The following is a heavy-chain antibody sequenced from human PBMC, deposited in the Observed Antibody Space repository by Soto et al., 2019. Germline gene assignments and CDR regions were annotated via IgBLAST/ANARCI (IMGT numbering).Heavy chain of an antibody. D-gene: IGHD6-19*01. V-gene: IGHV3-11*01. CDR1: GFTFSDYY. CDR3: AKTIERSSGYDY. Sequence: GGSLRLSCSASGFTFSDYYMSWIRQAPGKGLEWVSYISSSGSTIYYADSVKGRFTISRDNAKNSLYLQMNSLRAEDTAVYYCAKTIERSSGYDYWGQGTLVTVSS. CDR2: ISSSGSTI. J-gene: IGHJ4*02.